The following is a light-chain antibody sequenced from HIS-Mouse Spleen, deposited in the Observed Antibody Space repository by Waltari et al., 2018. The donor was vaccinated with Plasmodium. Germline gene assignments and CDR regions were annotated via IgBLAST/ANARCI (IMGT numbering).Light chain of an antibody. CDR3: SSYTSSSTLEV. J-gene: IGLJ3*02. CDR2: EVS. CDR1: SSDVGGYNY. V-gene: IGLV2-14*01. Sequence: QSALTPPASVSGSPGQSITISCTGTSSDVGGYNYVSWYQQHPGKAPKLMIYEVSNRPAGGSNRFSGSKSGNTAALTISGRQAEDEADYYCSSYTSSSTLEVFGGGTKLTVL.